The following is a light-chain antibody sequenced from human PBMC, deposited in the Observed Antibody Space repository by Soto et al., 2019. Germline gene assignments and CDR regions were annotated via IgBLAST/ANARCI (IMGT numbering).Light chain of an antibody. V-gene: IGLV2-14*01. Sequence: QSVLPQPASVSGSPGQSITISCTGTSSDVGGYNYVSWYQQHPGKAPKLMIYDVSNRPSGVSNRFSGSKSGNTASLTISGLQAEDEADYYCSSYTTSNTRQIVFGTGTKVTV. CDR3: SSYTTSNTRQIV. CDR2: DVS. CDR1: SSDVGGYNY. J-gene: IGLJ1*01.